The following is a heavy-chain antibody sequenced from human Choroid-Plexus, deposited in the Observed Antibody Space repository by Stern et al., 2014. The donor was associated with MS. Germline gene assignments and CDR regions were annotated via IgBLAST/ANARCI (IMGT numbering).Heavy chain of an antibody. CDR3: AKWPHHIAVAGTRYFQH. CDR1: GFSFSTYA. CDR2: LSGRGGPT. D-gene: IGHD6-19*01. Sequence: EVQLVESGGGLVQPGGSLRLSCAASGFSFSTYAMSWVRQTPGKGLQWVSVLSGRGGPTYDAGSVKGRFTISRDNSKNTLYLQMDSLRADDTAVYYCAKWPHHIAVAGTRYFQHWGQGTLVTVSS. V-gene: IGHV3-23*04. J-gene: IGHJ1*01.